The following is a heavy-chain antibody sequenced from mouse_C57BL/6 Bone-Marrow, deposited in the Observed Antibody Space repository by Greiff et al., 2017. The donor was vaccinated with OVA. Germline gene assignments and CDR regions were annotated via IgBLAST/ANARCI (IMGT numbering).Heavy chain of an antibody. CDR3: ARDPYYYGSSYHYWYVDV. D-gene: IGHD1-1*01. CDR2: ISYSGST. V-gene: IGHV3-1*01. J-gene: IGHJ1*03. CDR1: GYSITSGYD. Sequence: EVKLMESGPGMVKPSQSLSLTCTVTGYSITSGYDWHWIRHFPGNKLEWMGYISYSGSTNYNPSLKSRISITHDTSKNHFFLKLNSVTTEDTATYYCARDPYYYGSSYHYWYVDVWGTGTTVTVSS.